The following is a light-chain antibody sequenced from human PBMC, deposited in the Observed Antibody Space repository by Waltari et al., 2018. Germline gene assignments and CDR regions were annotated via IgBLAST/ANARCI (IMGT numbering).Light chain of an antibody. V-gene: IGKV3-15*01. Sequence: EIVMTQSPATLSVSPGERATLSCRGSQSVSSNLAWYQQKPGQASRLLIYCASTRATGIPARFSGSGSGTEFTLTISSMQSEDFAVYYCQQYNNWPPYTFGQGTKLEIK. J-gene: IGKJ2*01. CDR2: CAS. CDR1: QSVSSN. CDR3: QQYNNWPPYT.